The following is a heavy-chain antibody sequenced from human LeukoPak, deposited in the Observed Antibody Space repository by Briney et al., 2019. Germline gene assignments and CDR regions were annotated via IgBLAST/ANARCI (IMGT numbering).Heavy chain of an antibody. CDR3: ARVAPAGYDILTGYYNVFWFDP. CDR2: IYYSVST. Sequence: SETLSLTCTVSGGSISSSSYYWGWIRQPPGKGLEWIGRIYYSVSTYYNPSLKSRLTISVDTSKNQFSLKLSSVTATDTAVYYCARVAPAGYDILTGYYNVFWFDPWGQGTLVTVSS. J-gene: IGHJ5*02. V-gene: IGHV4-39*01. CDR1: GGSISSSSYY. D-gene: IGHD3-9*01.